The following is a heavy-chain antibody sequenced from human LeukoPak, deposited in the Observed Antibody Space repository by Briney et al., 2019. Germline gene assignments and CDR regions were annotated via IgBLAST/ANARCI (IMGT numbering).Heavy chain of an antibody. V-gene: IGHV4-39*07. CDR2: IYYSGST. CDR1: GGSISSGSHY. J-gene: IGHJ4*02. Sequence: KSSETLSLTCTVSGGSISSGSHYWSWIRQPPGKGLEWIGSIYYSGSTYYNPSLKSRVTISVDTSKNQFSLKLSSVTAADTAVYYCARDQGGGDLVVGFDYWGQGTLVTVSS. CDR3: ARDQGGGDLVVGFDY. D-gene: IGHD2-21*02.